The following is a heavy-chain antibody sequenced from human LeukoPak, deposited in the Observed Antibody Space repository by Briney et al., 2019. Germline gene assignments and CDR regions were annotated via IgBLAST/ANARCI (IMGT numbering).Heavy chain of an antibody. CDR1: GGSISSYY. Sequence: SETLSLTCSVSGGSISSYYWTWIRQPPGKGLEWIGYIYYSGSTNYNPSLKSRVTISVDTSTNQFSLKLSSVTAADTAVYYCARHNAYYYDSSGYYYLLDFDYWGQGTLVTVSS. V-gene: IGHV4-59*08. J-gene: IGHJ4*02. CDR3: ARHNAYYYDSSGYYYLLDFDY. D-gene: IGHD3-22*01. CDR2: IYYSGST.